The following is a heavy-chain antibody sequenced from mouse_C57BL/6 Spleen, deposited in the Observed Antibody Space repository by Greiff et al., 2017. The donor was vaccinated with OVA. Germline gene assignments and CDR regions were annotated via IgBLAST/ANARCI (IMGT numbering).Heavy chain of an antibody. CDR3: TRRGTGTRAMDY. J-gene: IGHJ4*01. Sequence: QVHVKQSGAELVRPGASVTLSCKASGYTFTDYEMHWVKQTPVHGLEWIGAIDPETGGTAYNQKFKGKAILTADKSSSTAYMELRSLTSEDSAVYYCTRRGTGTRAMDYWGQGTSVTVSS. CDR2: IDPETGGT. V-gene: IGHV1-15*01. CDR1: GYTFTDYE. D-gene: IGHD4-1*01.